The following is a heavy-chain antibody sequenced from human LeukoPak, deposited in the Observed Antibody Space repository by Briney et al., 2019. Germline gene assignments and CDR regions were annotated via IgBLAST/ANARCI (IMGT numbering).Heavy chain of an antibody. CDR3: ARAPRIAVAGTVY. D-gene: IGHD6-19*01. V-gene: IGHV3-30-3*01. Sequence: GGSLRLSCAASGFTFSSYAMHWVRQAPGKGLEWVAVISYDGSNKYYADSAKGRFTISRDNSKNTLYLQMNSLRAEDTAVYYCARAPRIAVAGTVYWGQGTLVTVSS. CDR2: ISYDGSNK. CDR1: GFTFSSYA. J-gene: IGHJ4*02.